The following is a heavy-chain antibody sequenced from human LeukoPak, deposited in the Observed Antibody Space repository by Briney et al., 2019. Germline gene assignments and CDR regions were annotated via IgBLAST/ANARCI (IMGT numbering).Heavy chain of an antibody. CDR3: ARGMFGGYCTDY. CDR1: GFTFTSYW. D-gene: IGHD3-3*01. J-gene: IGHJ4*02. V-gene: IGHV3-74*01. CDR2: IKSDGTTT. Sequence: GGSLRLSCAASGFTFTSYWIHWVRQAPGKGLVWVSRIKSDGTTTNYADSVQGRFTISRDNTKNTVYLQMNGLRAEDTAVYYCARGMFGGYCTDYWGQGTLVTVSP.